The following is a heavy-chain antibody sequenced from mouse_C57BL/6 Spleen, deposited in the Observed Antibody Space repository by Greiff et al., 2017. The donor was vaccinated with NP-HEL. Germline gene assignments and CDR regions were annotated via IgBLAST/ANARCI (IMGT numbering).Heavy chain of an antibody. CDR1: GYTFTDYY. V-gene: IGHV1-26*01. D-gene: IGHD3-3*01. J-gene: IGHJ2*01. CDR2: INPNNGGT. CDR3: ARWTPRDYFDY. Sequence: EVQLQQSGPELVKPGASVKISCKASGYTFTDYYMNWVKQSHGKSLEWIGDINPNNGGTSYNQKFKGKATLTVDKSSSTAYMELRSLTSEDSAVYYCARWTPRDYFDYWGQGTTLTVSS.